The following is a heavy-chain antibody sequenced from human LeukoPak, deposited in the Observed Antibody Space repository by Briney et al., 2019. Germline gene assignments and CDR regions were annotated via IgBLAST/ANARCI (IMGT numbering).Heavy chain of an antibody. CDR2: ISGSGGST. D-gene: IGHD3-3*01. J-gene: IGHJ6*03. Sequence: AGGSLRLSCAASGFTFSSYAMSWVRQAPGKGLEWVSAISGSGGSTYYADSVKGRFTISRDNSKNTLYLHMNSLRAEDTAVYYCAKENYYDFWSGYYYYMDVWGKGTTVTVSS. CDR1: GFTFSSYA. CDR3: AKENYYDFWSGYYYYMDV. V-gene: IGHV3-23*01.